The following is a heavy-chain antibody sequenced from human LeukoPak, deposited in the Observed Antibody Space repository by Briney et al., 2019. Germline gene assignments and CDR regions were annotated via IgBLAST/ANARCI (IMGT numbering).Heavy chain of an antibody. D-gene: IGHD2-15*01. V-gene: IGHV4-59*01. CDR2: IYYSGST. CDR3: ARGGSYCSGGSCYSVPFDY. CDR1: GGSISSYY. Sequence: SETLSLTCTVSGGSISSYYWSWIRQPPGKGLEWIGYIYYSGSTNYNPSLKSRATISVDTSKNQFSLKLSSVTAADTAVYYCARGGSYCSGGSCYSVPFDYWGQGTLVTVSS. J-gene: IGHJ4*02.